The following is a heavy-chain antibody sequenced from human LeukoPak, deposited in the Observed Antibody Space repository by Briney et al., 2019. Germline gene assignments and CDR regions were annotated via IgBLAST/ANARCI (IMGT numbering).Heavy chain of an antibody. D-gene: IGHD2-15*01. J-gene: IGHJ5*02. CDR2: ISWNSGSI. Sequence: GGSLRLSCAASGFTFDDYAMHWVRQAPGKGLEWVSGISWNSGSIGYADSVKGRFTISRDNAKNSLYLQMNSLRAEDTALYYCAKGGRTWFDPWGLGTLVTVSS. CDR3: AKGGRTWFDP. CDR1: GFTFDDYA. V-gene: IGHV3-9*01.